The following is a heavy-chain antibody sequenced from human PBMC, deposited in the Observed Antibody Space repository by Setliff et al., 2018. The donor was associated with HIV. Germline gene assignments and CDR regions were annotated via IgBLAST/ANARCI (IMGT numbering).Heavy chain of an antibody. CDR2: IVVGSGNT. CDR1: GFTFNTSA. CDR3: AARPGVDSSGYYDYYYMDV. D-gene: IGHD3-22*01. J-gene: IGHJ6*03. Sequence: SVKVSCKASGFTFNTSAIQWVRQARGRRLEWIGWIVVGSGNTNYAQKLQERVTITRDMSTSTSYMELTNLRSEDTAVYYCAARPGVDSSGYYDYYYMDVWAKGTTVTVSS. V-gene: IGHV1-58*02.